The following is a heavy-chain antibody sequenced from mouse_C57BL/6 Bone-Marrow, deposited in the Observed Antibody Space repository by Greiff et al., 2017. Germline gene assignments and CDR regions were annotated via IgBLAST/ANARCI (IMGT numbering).Heavy chain of an antibody. CDR2: IYPRSGNT. V-gene: IGHV1-81*01. Sequence: VHLQQSGAELARPGASVKLSCKASGYTFTSYGISWVKQRTGQGLEWIGEIYPRSGNTYSNEKFKGKATLTADKSSSTAYMELRSLTSEDSAVYFCARGLGDYWGQGTSVTVSS. CDR1: GYTFTSYG. CDR3: ARGLGDY. D-gene: IGHD3-1*01. J-gene: IGHJ4*01.